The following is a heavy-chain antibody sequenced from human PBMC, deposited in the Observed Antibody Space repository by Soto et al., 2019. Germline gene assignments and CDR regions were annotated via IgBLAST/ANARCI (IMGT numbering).Heavy chain of an antibody. Sequence: PGGSQRLSYAASGFKVSRYWRSWVRQKPGKGLEWVANIKQDGSEKYYVDSVKGRFTISRDNAKNSLYLQMNSLRAEDTAVYYCARSIAARLNWFDPWGQGTLVTVSS. J-gene: IGHJ5*02. V-gene: IGHV3-7*01. CDR3: ARSIAARLNWFDP. D-gene: IGHD6-6*01. CDR2: IKQDGSEK. CDR1: GFKVSRYW.